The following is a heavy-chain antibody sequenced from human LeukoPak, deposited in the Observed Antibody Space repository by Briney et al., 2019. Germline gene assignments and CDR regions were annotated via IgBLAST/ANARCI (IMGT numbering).Heavy chain of an antibody. V-gene: IGHV1-18*01. D-gene: IGHD3-16*01. CDR2: ISTDNGDT. Sequence: GASVKVSCKSSGYTFTTYGITWVRQAPGQGLGWMGWISTDNGDTNYAQKLQGRVTMTTDTSTSTAYMELRSLRSDDTAVYYCAREGLGELTLDYWGQGTLVTVSS. J-gene: IGHJ4*02. CDR1: GYTFTTYG. CDR3: AREGLGELTLDY.